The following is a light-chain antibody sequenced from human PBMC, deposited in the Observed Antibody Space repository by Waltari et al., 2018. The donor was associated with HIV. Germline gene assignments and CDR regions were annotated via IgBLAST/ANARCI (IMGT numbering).Light chain of an antibody. J-gene: IGKJ3*01. CDR3: QQTYSSPLT. CDR1: QTVTNK. CDR2: YAS. V-gene: IGKV1-39*01. Sequence: DIQLTQSPSSLSASVGDTVTITCRASQTVTNKVNWYQQSPDKAPKVLIYYASGLQNGVPPRFSCSGSGTAFTLTITGLQPGDFANYFCQQTYSSPLTYGPGTKVDIE.